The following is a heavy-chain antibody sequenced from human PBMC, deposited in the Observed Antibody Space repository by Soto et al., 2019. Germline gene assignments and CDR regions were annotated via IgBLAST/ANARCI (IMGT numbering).Heavy chain of an antibody. D-gene: IGHD2-21*02. Sequence: QVQLQESGPGLVKPSGTLSLTCTVSGGSISSSYWWSWVRQSPRKGLEWVGEIYHTGSTNYNPSLKRRVTISVDKSKRQCSLKLSSVTAADTAVYYCATDGGLTHRAVEYWGQGTLVTVSS. CDR2: IYHTGST. CDR3: ATDGGLTHRAVEY. J-gene: IGHJ4*02. CDR1: GGSISSSYW. V-gene: IGHV4-4*02.